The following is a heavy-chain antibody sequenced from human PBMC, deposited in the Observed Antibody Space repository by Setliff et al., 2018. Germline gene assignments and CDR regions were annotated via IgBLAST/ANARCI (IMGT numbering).Heavy chain of an antibody. Sequence: SETLSLTCSVSGGSITSRSYYWGWIRQSPGKGLEWLGTIYYSGTPYYNSALRSRVSISTDTSKNEFSLRLSSVTAADTAVYYCVKPTWAGEVSSPFAFWFESWGQGTLVTVSS. J-gene: IGHJ5*01. V-gene: IGHV4-39*01. CDR1: GGSITSRSYY. CDR2: IYYSGTP. D-gene: IGHD3-3*01. CDR3: VKPTWAGEVSSPFAFWFES.